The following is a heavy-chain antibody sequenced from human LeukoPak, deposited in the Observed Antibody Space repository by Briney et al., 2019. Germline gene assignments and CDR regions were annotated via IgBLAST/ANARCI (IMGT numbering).Heavy chain of an antibody. CDR3: ARDPGNGVVSYWFDP. CDR1: GYTFTSYY. Sequence: ASVKVSCKASGYTFTSYYMHWVRQAPGQGLEWMGIINPSGGSTSYAQKFQGRVTMTRDTSTSTVYMELSSLRSEDTAVYYCARDPGNGVVSYWFDPWGQEPWSPSPQ. D-gene: IGHD4-23*01. J-gene: IGHJ5*02. CDR2: INPSGGST. V-gene: IGHV1-46*01.